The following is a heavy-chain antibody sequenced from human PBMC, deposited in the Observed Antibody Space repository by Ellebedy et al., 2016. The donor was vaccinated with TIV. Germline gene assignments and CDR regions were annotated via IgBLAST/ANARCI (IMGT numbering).Heavy chain of an antibody. D-gene: IGHD3-10*01. CDR1: GFTLSSHS. CDR2: ISSSSSYI. J-gene: IGHJ4*02. Sequence: GGSLRLSCAASGFTLSSHSMNWVRQAPGKGLEWVSSISSSSSYIYYADSVKGRFTISRDNAKYSLYLQINSLRAEDTAVYYCAKDISLEGFGDYPPDYWGQGTLVTVSS. CDR3: AKDISLEGFGDYPPDY. V-gene: IGHV3-21*01.